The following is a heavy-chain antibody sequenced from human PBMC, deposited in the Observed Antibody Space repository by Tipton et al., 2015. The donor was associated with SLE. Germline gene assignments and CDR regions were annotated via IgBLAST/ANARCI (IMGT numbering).Heavy chain of an antibody. D-gene: IGHD6-13*01. J-gene: IGHJ4*02. CDR1: GGSISSYY. Sequence: TLSLTCTVSGGSISSYYWSWFRQPAGKGLEWIGRIYNSGSTHYNPSLKSRVTMSVDTSKNQLSLKLTSVTAADTAVYYCGRFRSSWSYFDYWGQGTLVTVSS. CDR2: IYNSGST. V-gene: IGHV4-4*07. CDR3: GRFRSSWSYFDY.